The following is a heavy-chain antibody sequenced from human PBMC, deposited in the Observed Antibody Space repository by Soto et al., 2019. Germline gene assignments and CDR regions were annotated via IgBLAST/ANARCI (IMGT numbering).Heavy chain of an antibody. J-gene: IGHJ4*02. CDR1: GFTFSSYA. Sequence: GGSLRLSCAASGFTFSSYAMSWVRQAPGKGLEWVSAISGSGGSTYYADSVKGRFTITRDNTKNTLNLQRNSLRAEDTAVYYWAKAGDRNPLNYGIDYWGQGTLVTVSS. CDR3: AKAGDRNPLNYGIDY. D-gene: IGHD4-17*01. V-gene: IGHV3-23*01. CDR2: ISGSGGST.